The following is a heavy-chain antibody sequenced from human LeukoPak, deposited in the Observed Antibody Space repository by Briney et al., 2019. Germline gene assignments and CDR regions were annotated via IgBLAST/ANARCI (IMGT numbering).Heavy chain of an antibody. D-gene: IGHD5-18*01. V-gene: IGHV3-11*01. CDR1: GFPISDHY. CDR3: ASLHSYGYEY. CDR2: ISTGGYAE. Sequence: GSLRLSCAASGFPISDHYMSWIRQAPGKGLEWVSYISTGGYAEYYADSVKGRFTISRDTAKNSLFLQMNSLRAEDMAVYYCASLHSYGYEYWGQGTLVTVSS. J-gene: IGHJ4*02.